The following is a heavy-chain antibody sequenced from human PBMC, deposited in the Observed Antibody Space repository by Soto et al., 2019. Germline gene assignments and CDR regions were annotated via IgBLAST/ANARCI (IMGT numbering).Heavy chain of an antibody. CDR3: AKDLPMATITYYFDY. D-gene: IGHD5-12*01. J-gene: IGHJ4*02. CDR2: ISYDGSNK. Sequence: PGGSLRLSCAASGFTFSSYGMHWVRQAPGKGLEWVAVISYDGSNKYYADSVKGRFTISRDNSKNTLYLQMNSLRAEDTAVYYCAKDLPMATITYYFDYWGQGTLVTVSS. CDR1: GFTFSSYG. V-gene: IGHV3-30*18.